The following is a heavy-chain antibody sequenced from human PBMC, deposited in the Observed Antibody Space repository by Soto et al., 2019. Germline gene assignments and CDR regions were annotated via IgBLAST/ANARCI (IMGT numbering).Heavy chain of an antibody. V-gene: IGHV2-5*02. Sequence: QITLKESGPPLVKPTQTLTLTCTFSGFSLSTHGVAVGWVRQPAGKALEWLALIYWDDDKYYSASLNSMLTITKDTSKNQVVXTXTXXXXXXXXXXXXXXXXXXXTGGSCSTDFDSWGQGTLVTVSS. CDR3: XXXXXXXTGGSCSTDFDS. CDR1: GFSLSTHGVA. J-gene: IGHJ4*02. CDR2: IYWDDDK. D-gene: IGHD2-15*01.